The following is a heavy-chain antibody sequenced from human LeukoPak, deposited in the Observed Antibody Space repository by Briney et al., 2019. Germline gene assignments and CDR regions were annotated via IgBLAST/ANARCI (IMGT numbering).Heavy chain of an antibody. Sequence: GGSLRLSCAASGFIFSTYAMHWVRQAPGKGLEWVAVLSYDGINKYYADSVKGRFTISRDISRNTLYLQLNSLRAEDTAVYYCARGIYYYYYMDVWGKGTTVTVSS. CDR2: LSYDGINK. D-gene: IGHD3-10*01. CDR3: ARGIYYYYYMDV. CDR1: GFIFSTYA. V-gene: IGHV3-30*04. J-gene: IGHJ6*03.